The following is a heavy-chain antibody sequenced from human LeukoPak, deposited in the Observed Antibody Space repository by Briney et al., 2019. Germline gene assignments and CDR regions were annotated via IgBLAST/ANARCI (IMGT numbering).Heavy chain of an antibody. D-gene: IGHD1-26*01. CDR2: IYYSGNT. CDR3: ARRPWGGMDV. Sequence: SETLSLTCTVSGGSLSSYYWSWIRQPPGKGLEWIGYIYYSGNTNYNPSLKNRVTISVDTSKTQFSLTLNSVTTADTAVYYCARRPWGGMDVWGQGTTVTVSS. CDR1: GGSLSSYY. J-gene: IGHJ6*02. V-gene: IGHV4-59*01.